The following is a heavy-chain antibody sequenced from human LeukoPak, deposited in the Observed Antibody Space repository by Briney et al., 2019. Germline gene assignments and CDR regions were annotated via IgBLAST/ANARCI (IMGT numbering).Heavy chain of an antibody. CDR1: GVSISSYY. CDR3: ARVSWYFDL. Sequence: PSETLSLTCTVSGVSISSYYWSWIRQPPGKGLEWIGYIYNTGSTNYNPSLKSRVTISVDASKNQFSLKLSSVTAADTAVYFCARVSWYFDLWGRGTLVTVSS. V-gene: IGHV4-59*12. CDR2: IYNTGST. J-gene: IGHJ2*01.